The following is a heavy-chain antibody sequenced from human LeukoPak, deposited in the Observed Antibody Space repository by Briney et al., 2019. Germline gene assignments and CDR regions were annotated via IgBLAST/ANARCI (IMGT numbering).Heavy chain of an antibody. V-gene: IGHV4-59*08. CDR2: IYVTGT. J-gene: IGHJ6*03. CDR1: GGSIGTYY. Sequence: SETLSLTCTVSGGSIGTYYWSWIRQSPGKGLEWIGYIYVTGTRYNPYLQSRVTISVDRSRNQFFLKMSPVTAADTAVYYCARHIGGGIEDMGVWGKGTKVIVSS. CDR3: ARHIGGGIEDMGV. D-gene: IGHD3-16*02.